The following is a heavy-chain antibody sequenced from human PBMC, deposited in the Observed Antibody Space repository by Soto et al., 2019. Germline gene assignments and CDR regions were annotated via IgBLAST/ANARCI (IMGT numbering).Heavy chain of an antibody. V-gene: IGHV1-3*04. D-gene: IGHD1-26*01. J-gene: IGHJ6*02. Sequence: QVQLVQSGAEVKKPGASVKVSCKASGYIFTSYSMHWVRPAPGQRLERMGWINTGDGNTKYSQKFQGRVTITRDTSASTAYMELSSLTSEDTALFYCARDASGTYYYYGMDVWGQGTTVTVS. CDR1: GYIFTSYS. CDR3: ARDASGTYYYYGMDV. CDR2: INTGDGNT.